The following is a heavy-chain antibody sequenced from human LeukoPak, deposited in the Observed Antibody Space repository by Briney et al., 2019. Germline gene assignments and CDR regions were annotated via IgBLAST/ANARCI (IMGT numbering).Heavy chain of an antibody. CDR2: ISSDGINK. Sequence: PGGSLSLSCAASGFTFSMFDMHWVRQAPGKGLEWLAVISSDGINKKYADSVKGRFTSSRENSKNTVHLQMNNLRPDDTAIYYCARDSSVVRYFDWSDYFDYWGQGTVVTVSS. CDR1: GFTFSMFD. J-gene: IGHJ4*02. D-gene: IGHD3-9*01. V-gene: IGHV3-30*03. CDR3: ARDSSVVRYFDWSDYFDY.